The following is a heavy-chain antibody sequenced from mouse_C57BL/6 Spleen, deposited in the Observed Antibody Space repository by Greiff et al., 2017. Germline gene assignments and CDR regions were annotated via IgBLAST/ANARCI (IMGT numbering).Heavy chain of an antibody. Sequence: DVKLVESGPELVKPGASVKISCKASGYSFTGYYMNWVKQSPEKSLEWIGEINPSTGGTTYNQKFKAKATLTVDKSSSTAYMQLKSLTSEDSAVYYCARRVVAYYFDYWGQGTTLTVSS. CDR1: GYSFTGYY. D-gene: IGHD1-1*01. V-gene: IGHV1-42*01. CDR3: ARRVVAYYFDY. CDR2: INPSTGGT. J-gene: IGHJ2*01.